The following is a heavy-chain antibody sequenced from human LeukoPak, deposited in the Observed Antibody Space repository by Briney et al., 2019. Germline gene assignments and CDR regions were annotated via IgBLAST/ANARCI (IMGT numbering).Heavy chain of an antibody. D-gene: IGHD6-13*01. J-gene: IGHJ4*02. V-gene: IGHV4-34*01. CDR3: ARGRSSSATKRPHYFDY. CDR1: GGSISSYY. Sequence: SETLSLTCTVSGGSISSYYWSWIRQPPGKGLEWIGEINHSGSTNYNPSLKSRVTISVDTSKNQFSLKLSSVTAADTAVYYCARGRSSSATKRPHYFDYWGQGTLVTVSS. CDR2: INHSGST.